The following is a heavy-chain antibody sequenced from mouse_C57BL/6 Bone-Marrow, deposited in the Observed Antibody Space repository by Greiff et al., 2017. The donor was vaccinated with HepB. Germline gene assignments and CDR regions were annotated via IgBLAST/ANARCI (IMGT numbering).Heavy chain of an antibody. CDR3: TINTTEEGFAY. D-gene: IGHD1-1*01. V-gene: IGHV5-9-1*02. CDR2: ISSGSDYI. Sequence: EVHLVESGEGLVKPGGSLKLSCAASGFTFSSYAMSWVRQTPEKRLEWVAYISSGSDYIYYADTVKGRFTISRDNARNTLYLQMSSLKSEDTAMDYCTINTTEEGFAYWGQGTLVTVSA. CDR1: GFTFSSYA. J-gene: IGHJ3*01.